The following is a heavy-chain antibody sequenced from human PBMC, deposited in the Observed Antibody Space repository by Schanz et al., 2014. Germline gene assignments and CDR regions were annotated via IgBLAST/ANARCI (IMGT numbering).Heavy chain of an antibody. CDR2: IHSTGGTT. CDR1: EYTFTRHY. J-gene: IGHJ6*02. V-gene: IGHV1-46*01. CDR3: ASALTTWGGMDV. Sequence: QVQLVQSGVEVKKPGTAVKVSCKASEYTFTRHYMHWVRQAPGQGLEWMGIIHSTGGTTSHAQKFQGRVTMTRDTSTSTVYMELSSLRSEDTAVYYCASALTTWGGMDVWGQGTTVTVSS. D-gene: IGHD4-4*01.